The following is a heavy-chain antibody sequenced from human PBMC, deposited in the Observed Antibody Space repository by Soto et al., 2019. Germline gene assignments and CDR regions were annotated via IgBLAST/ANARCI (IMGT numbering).Heavy chain of an antibody. Sequence: GESLKISWKGSGYIFTSYLISWVRQVPGKGLEWMGRIDPSDSYTNYSPSFQGHDTISAHKSISTAYLQWSSLKASDTAMYYCASRTVADRPGGLDYSYGMDVWGQGTMVTVSS. CDR1: GYIFTSYL. D-gene: IGHD6-6*01. CDR2: IDPSDSYT. J-gene: IGHJ6*02. CDR3: ASRTVADRPGGLDYSYGMDV. V-gene: IGHV5-10-1*01.